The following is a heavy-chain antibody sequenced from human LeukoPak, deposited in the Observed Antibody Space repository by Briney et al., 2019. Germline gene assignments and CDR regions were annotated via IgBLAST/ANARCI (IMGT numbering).Heavy chain of an antibody. CDR1: GLSFSDSY. J-gene: IGHJ4*02. Sequence: GGSLRLSCVISGLSFSDSYMTWIRQTPGMGLESLAYISGMGHDIYYADSVKGRFTISRDNAKNSLYLQMNSLRAEDTAVYYCAKDMGHLWFGGGWEAFDYWGQGTLVTVSS. CDR2: ISGMGHDI. CDR3: AKDMGHLWFGGGWEAFDY. D-gene: IGHD3-10*01. V-gene: IGHV3-11*01.